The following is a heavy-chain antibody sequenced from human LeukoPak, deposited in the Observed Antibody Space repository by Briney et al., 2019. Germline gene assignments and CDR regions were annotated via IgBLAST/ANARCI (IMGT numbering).Heavy chain of an antibody. V-gene: IGHV1-18*01. Sequence: GASVKVSCKASRYTFTSYGISWVRQAPGQGLEWMGWISAYNGNTNYAQKLQGRVTMTTDTSTSTAYMELRSLRSDDTAVYYCARDSGLSGGSWPLDYWGQGTLVTLSS. CDR2: ISAYNGNT. J-gene: IGHJ4*02. CDR1: RYTFTSYG. CDR3: ARDSGLSGGSWPLDY. D-gene: IGHD2-15*01.